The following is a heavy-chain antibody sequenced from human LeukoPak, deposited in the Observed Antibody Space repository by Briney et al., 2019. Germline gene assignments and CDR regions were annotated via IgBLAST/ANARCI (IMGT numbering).Heavy chain of an antibody. CDR1: GFTFSAYW. CDR2: IDNDGSIT. D-gene: IGHD6-19*01. V-gene: IGHV3-74*01. CDR3: ARDPSYSSGWYDY. J-gene: IGHJ4*02. Sequence: GGSLRLSCAASGFTFSAYWMHWVRQGPGKGLVWVSRIDNDGSITRYEDSVKGRFTISRDNAKNTLYLQMNSLRAEDTAVYYCARDPSYSSGWYDYWGQGTLVTVSS.